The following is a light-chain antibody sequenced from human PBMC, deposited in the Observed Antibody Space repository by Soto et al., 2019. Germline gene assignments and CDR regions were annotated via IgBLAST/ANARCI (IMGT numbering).Light chain of an antibody. CDR2: GNN. V-gene: IGLV1-40*01. CDR1: SSNIGAGFD. CDR3: HSYDRSLSGSV. Sequence: QSVLTQPPSVSGAPGQRVTISCSGGSSNIGAGFDVHWYQQLPETPSKLLIYGNNIRPSGVPDRFSGSKSGTSASLAITGLQTDDEAVYYCHSYDRSLSGSVFGGGTKLTVL. J-gene: IGLJ3*02.